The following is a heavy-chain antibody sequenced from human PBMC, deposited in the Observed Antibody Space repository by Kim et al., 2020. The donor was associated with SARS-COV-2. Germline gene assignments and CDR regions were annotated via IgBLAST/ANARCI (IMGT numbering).Heavy chain of an antibody. CDR3: ARGASGYDLGYYYGMDV. V-gene: IGHV1-18*04. D-gene: IGHD5-12*01. CDR2: ISAYNGNT. J-gene: IGHJ6*02. CDR1: GYTFTSYG. Sequence: ASVKVSCKASGYTFTSYGISWVRQAPGQGLEWMGWISAYNGNTNYAQKLQGRVTMTTDTSTSTAYMELRSLRSDDTAVYYCARGASGYDLGYYYGMDVWGQGTTVTVAS.